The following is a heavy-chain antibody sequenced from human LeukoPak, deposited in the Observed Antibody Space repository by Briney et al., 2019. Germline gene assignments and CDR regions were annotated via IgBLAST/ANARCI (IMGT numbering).Heavy chain of an antibody. CDR1: GGTFSSYA. Sequence: SVKVSCKASGGTFSSYAISWVRQAPGQGLEWMGGIIPIFGTANYAQKFQGRVTITADESTSTAYMELSSLRSEDTAVYYCASYYCGGDCEYGMDVWGQGTTVTVSS. CDR3: ASYYCGGDCEYGMDV. J-gene: IGHJ6*02. V-gene: IGHV1-69*13. CDR2: IIPIFGTA. D-gene: IGHD2-21*02.